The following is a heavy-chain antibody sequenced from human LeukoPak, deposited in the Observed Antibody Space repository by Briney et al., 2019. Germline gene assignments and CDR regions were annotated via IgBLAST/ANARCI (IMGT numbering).Heavy chain of an antibody. V-gene: IGHV4-34*01. J-gene: IGHJ4*02. CDR3: ARFTGYLYFDY. D-gene: IGHD3-9*01. Sequence: PSETLSLTCDVYDGSFSGFLWGWIRQPPGQGLEWIGEINHSGITNYNPSLKSRVTMSVDTSKNQFSLKLSSVTAADTAVYFCARFTGYLYFDYWGQGTLVTVSS. CDR2: INHSGIT. CDR1: DGSFSGFL.